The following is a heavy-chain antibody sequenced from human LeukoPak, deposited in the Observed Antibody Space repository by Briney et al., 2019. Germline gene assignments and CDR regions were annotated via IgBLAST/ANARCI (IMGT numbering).Heavy chain of an antibody. CDR2: INTNTGNP. D-gene: IGHD3-22*01. CDR1: GYTFTSYA. Sequence: ASVKVSRKASGYTFTSYAMNWVRQAPGQGLEWMGWINTNTGNPTYAQGFTGRFVFSLDTSVSTAYLQISSLKAEDTAVYYCARESPYYYDSSDYYETDYWGQGTLVTVSS. CDR3: ARESPYYYDSSDYYETDY. J-gene: IGHJ4*02. V-gene: IGHV7-4-1*02.